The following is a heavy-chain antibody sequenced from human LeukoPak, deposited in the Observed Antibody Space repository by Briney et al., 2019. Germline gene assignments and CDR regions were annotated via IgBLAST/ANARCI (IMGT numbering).Heavy chain of an antibody. CDR1: GFTISSYS. CDR2: ISSSSSYI. Sequence: GGSLRLSCAASGFTISSYSMNWVRQAPGKGLEWVSSISSSSSYIYYADSVKGRFTISRDNAKNSLYLQMNSLRAEDTAVYYCARVNGIAAAPNYFDYWGQGTLVTVSS. J-gene: IGHJ4*02. CDR3: ARVNGIAAAPNYFDY. V-gene: IGHV3-21*01. D-gene: IGHD6-13*01.